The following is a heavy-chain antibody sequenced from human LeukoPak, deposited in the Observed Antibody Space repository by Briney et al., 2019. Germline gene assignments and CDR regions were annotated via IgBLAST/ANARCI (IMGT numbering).Heavy chain of an antibody. J-gene: IGHJ3*02. CDR3: ARTSSPSRYDFWSGYDAFDI. Sequence: ASVKVSCKASGYTFTGYYMHWVRQAPGQGLEWMGWINPNSGGTNYAQKFQGRVTMTRDTSISTAYMELSRLRSDDTAVYYCARTSSPSRYDFWSGYDAFDIWGQGTMVTVSS. V-gene: IGHV1-2*02. D-gene: IGHD3-3*01. CDR2: INPNSGGT. CDR1: GYTFTGYY.